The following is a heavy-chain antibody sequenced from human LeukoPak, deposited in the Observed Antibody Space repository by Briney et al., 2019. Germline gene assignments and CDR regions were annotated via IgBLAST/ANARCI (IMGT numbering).Heavy chain of an antibody. J-gene: IGHJ5*02. CDR2: IYWNDDK. D-gene: IGHD6-19*01. V-gene: IGHV2-5*01. CDR1: GFSLSTSGVG. Sequence: SGPTLVKPTQTLTLTCTFSGFSLSTSGVGVGWIRQPPGKALEWLALIYWNDDKRYSPSLKSRLTITKDTPKNQVVLTMTNMDPVDTATYYCAHVYRSGIAVAGTRRGFDPWGQGTLVTVSS. CDR3: AHVYRSGIAVAGTRRGFDP.